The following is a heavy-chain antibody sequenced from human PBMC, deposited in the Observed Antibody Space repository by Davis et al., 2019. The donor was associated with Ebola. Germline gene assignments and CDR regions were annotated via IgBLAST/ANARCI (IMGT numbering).Heavy chain of an antibody. Sequence: AASVKVSCKASGYTFTSYGISWVRQATGQGLEWMGWMNPNSGNTGYAQKFQGRITMTRNISISTAYMELNSLRSEDTAVYYCARRVGARSGFDYWGQGTLVTVSS. CDR3: ARRVGARSGFDY. J-gene: IGHJ4*02. V-gene: IGHV1-8*02. CDR1: GYTFTSYG. D-gene: IGHD1-26*01. CDR2: MNPNSGNT.